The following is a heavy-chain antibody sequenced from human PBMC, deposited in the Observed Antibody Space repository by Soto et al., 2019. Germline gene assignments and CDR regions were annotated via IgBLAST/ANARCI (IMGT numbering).Heavy chain of an antibody. CDR1: GFTFSSYG. CDR3: AKDRRAGGNYGFYSDF. J-gene: IGHJ4*02. Sequence: EVQLLESGGGLVQPGGSLRLSCAASGFTFSSYGMTWVRQAPGKGLEWVSFSSGTGAGTYYADSMKGRFTISRDNSKNTLYLQMTSLRADDTAVYYCAKDRRAGGNYGFYSDFWGQGALVIVSS. CDR2: SSGTGAGT. D-gene: IGHD3-10*01. V-gene: IGHV3-23*01.